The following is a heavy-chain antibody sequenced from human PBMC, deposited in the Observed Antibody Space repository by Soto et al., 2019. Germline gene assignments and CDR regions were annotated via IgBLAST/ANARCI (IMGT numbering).Heavy chain of an antibody. CDR2: ISYRGST. CDR3: ARHKSSRCSSTSCYDFNYYGMDV. CDR1: GGSISSYY. D-gene: IGHD2-2*01. V-gene: IGHV4-59*08. Sequence: PSETLSLTCTVSGGSISSYYWSWIRQPPGEGLEWIGYISYRGSTTYNPSLKSRVTISLGTSENQFSLNLRSVTAADTAVYFCARHKSSRCSSTSCYDFNYYGMDVWGQGTTVTVSS. J-gene: IGHJ6*02.